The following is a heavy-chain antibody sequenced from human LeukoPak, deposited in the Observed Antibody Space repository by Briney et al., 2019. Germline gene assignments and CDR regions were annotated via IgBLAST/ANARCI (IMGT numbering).Heavy chain of an antibody. CDR1: GGSINSRSDY. CDR2: IYYSGST. V-gene: IGHV4-39*01. Sequence: NPSETLSLTCTVSGGSINSRSDYWGWIRQPPGKGLEWIGSIYYSGSTHYNPSLKSRVTMSIDTSKNQFSPRLSSVTAADTAVYYCARRPGEYGGNDFDYWGQGTLVTVSS. D-gene: IGHD4/OR15-4a*01. J-gene: IGHJ4*02. CDR3: ARRPGEYGGNDFDY.